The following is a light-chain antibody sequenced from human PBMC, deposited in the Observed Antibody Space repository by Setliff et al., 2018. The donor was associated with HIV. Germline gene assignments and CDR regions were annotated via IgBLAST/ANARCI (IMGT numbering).Light chain of an antibody. CDR3: QQYGNSPT. CDR1: QSVTGSD. CDR2: DAS. V-gene: IGKV3D-20*01. Sequence: ENVLTQSPGTLSVSPGERVTLSCRASQSVTGSDVAWYQVKPGLAPRLLIFDASIRATGIPDRFSGSGSGTDFTLTISRLEAEDFAVYYCQQYGNSPTFGQGTKVDIK. J-gene: IGKJ1*01.